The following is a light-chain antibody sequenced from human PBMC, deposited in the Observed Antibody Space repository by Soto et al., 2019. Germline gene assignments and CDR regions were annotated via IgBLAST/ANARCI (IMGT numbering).Light chain of an antibody. CDR1: QGITSY. V-gene: IGKV1-9*01. CDR3: QQTRRYPST. Sequence: IPLTQSPSSLSASVGDSVTITCRASQGITSYLAWYQQKPGKAPNLLIYGASTLQSGVPSRFSGSGSGTDFTLTIYSLQAEDFATYYCQQTRRYPSTFGGGTKVDIK. CDR2: GAS. J-gene: IGKJ4*02.